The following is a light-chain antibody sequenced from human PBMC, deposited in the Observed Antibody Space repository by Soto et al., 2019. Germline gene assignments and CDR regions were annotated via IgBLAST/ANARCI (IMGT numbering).Light chain of an antibody. CDR1: QSVSSSY. CDR3: QQYGGSPWT. Sequence: EIVLTQSPGTLSLSPGERATLSCRASQSVSSSYLAWYQQKPGQAPRLLIYGASSRATGIPDRFSGSGSGTDFTLTISRLVPEDFAVYYCQQYGGSPWTFGQGTKVEIK. CDR2: GAS. V-gene: IGKV3-20*01. J-gene: IGKJ1*01.